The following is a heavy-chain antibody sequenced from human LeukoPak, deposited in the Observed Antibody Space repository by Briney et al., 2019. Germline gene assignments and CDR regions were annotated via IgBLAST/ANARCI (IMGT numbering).Heavy chain of an antibody. D-gene: IGHD3-10*01. J-gene: IGHJ6*03. V-gene: IGHV4-34*01. CDR2: INHSGST. Sequence: SETLSLTCAVYGGSFSGYYWSWIRQPPGKGLEWIGEINHSGSTNYNPSLKSRVTISVDTSKNQFSLKLSSVTAADTAVYYCARGFGGAVYYYMDVWGEGTTVTVSS. CDR3: ARGFGGAVYYYMDV. CDR1: GGSFSGYY.